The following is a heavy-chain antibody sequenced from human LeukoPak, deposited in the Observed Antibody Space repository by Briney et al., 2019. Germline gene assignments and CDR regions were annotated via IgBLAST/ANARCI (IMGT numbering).Heavy chain of an antibody. CDR1: GYSITSSSW. CDR3: ARKENVYYYFDY. J-gene: IGHJ4*02. CDR2: IYHSGTT. Sequence: PSETLSLTCAVSGYSITSSSWWGWIRQPPGKGLEWIGYIYHSGTTYYNPSLQSRVTMSVDTSKSQFSLKLSSVTAVDTAVYYCARKENVYYYFDYWGQGTLVTVSS. D-gene: IGHD3-10*01. V-gene: IGHV4-28*01.